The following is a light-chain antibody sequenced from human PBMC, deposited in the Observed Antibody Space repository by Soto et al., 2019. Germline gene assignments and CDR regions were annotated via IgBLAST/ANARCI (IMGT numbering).Light chain of an antibody. CDR1: SSDFGNYNL. CDR2: EVN. J-gene: IGLJ1*01. Sequence: QSVLTQPASVSGSPGQSITISCTGTSSDFGNYNLVSWYQQHPGKVPKLILFEVNKRPSGASGRFSGSKSGNTASLTISGLQAEDEADYYCCSFTSSNTHVFGTGTKVTVL. V-gene: IGLV2-23*02. CDR3: CSFTSSNTHV.